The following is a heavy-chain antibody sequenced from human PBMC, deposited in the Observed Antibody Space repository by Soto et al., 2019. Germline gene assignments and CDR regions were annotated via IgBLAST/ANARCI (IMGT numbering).Heavy chain of an antibody. CDR1: GGSFSGYY. J-gene: IGHJ3*02. V-gene: IGHV4-34*01. D-gene: IGHD6-19*01. Sequence: SETLSLTCAVYGGSFSGYYWSWIRQPPGKGLEWIGEINHSGSTNYNPSLKSRVTISVDTSKNQFSLKLSSVTAADTAVYYCARKRHWLVKSGAFDIWGQGTMVTVSS. CDR2: INHSGST. CDR3: ARKRHWLVKSGAFDI.